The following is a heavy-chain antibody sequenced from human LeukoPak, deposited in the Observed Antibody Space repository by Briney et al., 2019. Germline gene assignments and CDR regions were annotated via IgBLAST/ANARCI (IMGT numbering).Heavy chain of an antibody. Sequence: ASVKVSCKASGYTFTGYYMHWVRQAPGQGLEWMGRINPNSGGTNYAQKFQGRVTMTRDTSISTAYMELSRLRSDDTAVYYCARAGRYCSGSCYHIYWGQGTLVTVSS. CDR3: ARAGRYCSGSCYHIY. D-gene: IGHD2-15*01. CDR2: INPNSGGT. J-gene: IGHJ4*02. V-gene: IGHV1-2*06. CDR1: GYTFTGYY.